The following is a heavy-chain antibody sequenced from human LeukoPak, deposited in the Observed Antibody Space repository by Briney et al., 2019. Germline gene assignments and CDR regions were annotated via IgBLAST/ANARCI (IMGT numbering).Heavy chain of an antibody. CDR1: GFTFSSFG. J-gene: IGHJ4*02. D-gene: IGHD5-12*01. V-gene: IGHV3-30*18. CDR3: AKDQAWLRFDY. CDR2: ISYDGSNK. Sequence: GRSLRLSCAASGFTFSSFGMHWVRQAPGKGLEWVAVISYDGSNKYYADSVKGRFTISRDNSKNTLYLQMNSLRAEDTAVYYCAKDQAWLRFDYWGQGTLVTVSS.